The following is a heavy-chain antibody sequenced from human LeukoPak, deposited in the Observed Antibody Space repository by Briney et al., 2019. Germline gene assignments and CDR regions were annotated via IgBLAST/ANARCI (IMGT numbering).Heavy chain of an antibody. Sequence: SETLSLTCRVSGASISGSYWSWIRQPPGKGLEWIGHMYYSGGTTYNPSLKSRVSISLDTSKKHFSLKLSSVTAADTAVYYCAGTGLFFDYWSQGTLVTVSS. J-gene: IGHJ4*02. CDR2: MYYSGGT. CDR3: AGTGLFFDY. V-gene: IGHV4-59*01. CDR1: GASISGSY. D-gene: IGHD7-27*01.